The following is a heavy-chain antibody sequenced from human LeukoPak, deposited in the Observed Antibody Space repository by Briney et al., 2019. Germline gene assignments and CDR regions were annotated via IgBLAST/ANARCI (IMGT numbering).Heavy chain of an antibody. V-gene: IGHV4-39*07. CDR1: GGSISSSSYY. Sequence: SETLSLTCTVSGGSISSSSYYWGWIRQPPGKGLEWIGYIYYSGSTYYNPSLKSRVTISVDTSKNQFSLKLSSVTAADTAVYYCARTVEGFDYWGQGTLVTVSS. J-gene: IGHJ4*02. CDR3: ARTVEGFDY. CDR2: IYYSGST.